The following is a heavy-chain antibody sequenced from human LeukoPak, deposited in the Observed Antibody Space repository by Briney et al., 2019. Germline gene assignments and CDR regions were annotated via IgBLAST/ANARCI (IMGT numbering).Heavy chain of an antibody. Sequence: GGSLRLSCAASGFTFSSYGMHWVRQAPGKGLEWVSSISSNTRYKHYADSVKGRFTISRDNAKNSLYLQMNSLRAEDTAVYYCATKIQTLFDYWGQGTLVTVSS. CDR2: ISSNTRYK. D-gene: IGHD5-18*01. V-gene: IGHV3-21*01. CDR1: GFTFSSYG. CDR3: ATKIQTLFDY. J-gene: IGHJ4*02.